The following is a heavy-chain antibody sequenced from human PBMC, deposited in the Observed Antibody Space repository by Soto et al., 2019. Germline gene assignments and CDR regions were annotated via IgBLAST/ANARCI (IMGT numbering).Heavy chain of an antibody. D-gene: IGHD1-26*01. Sequence: PGGSLRLSCVVSGSIFSSHWMTWVRQAPGKGLEWVASINQDGFGKYYVDSVRGRFAISRDNAKDSVYLQMDSLRVEDTAVYYCAKDQGSGSYPYWGQGTLVTVSS. J-gene: IGHJ4*02. CDR2: INQDGFGK. CDR3: AKDQGSGSYPY. CDR1: GSIFSSHW. V-gene: IGHV3-7*05.